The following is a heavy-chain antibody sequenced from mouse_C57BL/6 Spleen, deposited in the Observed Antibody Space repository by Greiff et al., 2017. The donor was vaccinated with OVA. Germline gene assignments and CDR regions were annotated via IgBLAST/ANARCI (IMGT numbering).Heavy chain of an antibody. CDR1: GYAFSSSW. CDR3: ARDDYDAH. J-gene: IGHJ2*01. Sequence: QVQLQQSGPELVKPGASVKISCKASGYAFSSSWMNWVKQRPGTGLEWIGRIYPGDGDTNYNGKFKGKATLTADKSSSTAYMQLSSLTSEDSAVYFCARDDYDAHWGQGTTLTVSS. CDR2: IYPGDGDT. V-gene: IGHV1-82*01. D-gene: IGHD2-4*01.